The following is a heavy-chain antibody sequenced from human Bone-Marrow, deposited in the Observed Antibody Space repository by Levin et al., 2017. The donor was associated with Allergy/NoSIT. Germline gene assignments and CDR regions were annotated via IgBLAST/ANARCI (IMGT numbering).Heavy chain of an antibody. V-gene: IGHV2-5*02. CDR2: IYWDDDK. CDR1: GFSLSTSGVG. CDR3: AHRQGLPLVPFFFDY. J-gene: IGHJ4*02. D-gene: IGHD6-6*01. Sequence: SGPTLVKPTQTLTLTCTFSGFSLSTSGVGVGWIRQPPGKALEWLALIYWDDDKRYSPSLKSRLTITKDTSKNQVVLTMTNMDPVDTATYYCAHRQGLPLVPFFFDYWGQGTLVTVSS.